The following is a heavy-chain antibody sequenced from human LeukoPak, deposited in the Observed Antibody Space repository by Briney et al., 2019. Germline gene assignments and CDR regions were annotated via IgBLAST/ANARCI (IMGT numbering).Heavy chain of an antibody. Sequence: ASVKVSCKASGYTFTSYDINWMRQATGQGLEWMGWMNPNSGNTGYAQKFQDRVTMTRNTSIKTAYMELSSLRSEDMAVYYCARDRHRGSYVSFDFWGQGTLVTVSS. J-gene: IGHJ4*02. CDR2: MNPNSGNT. CDR3: ARDRHRGSYVSFDF. V-gene: IGHV1-8*01. CDR1: GYTFTSYD. D-gene: IGHD1-26*01.